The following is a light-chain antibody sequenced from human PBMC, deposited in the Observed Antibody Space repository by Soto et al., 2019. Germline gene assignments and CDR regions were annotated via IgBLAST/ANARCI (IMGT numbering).Light chain of an antibody. J-gene: IGLJ3*02. CDR2: RNN. Sequence: QSVLTQPPSVSGTPGQRVTISCSGSSSNIGSNYVYWYQQLPGTAPKLLIYRNNQRPSGVPDRFSGSKSGTSASLGISGLRSEDEADYYCAAWDDSLSGPVFGGGTKLTVL. CDR3: AAWDDSLSGPV. V-gene: IGLV1-47*01. CDR1: SSNIGSNY.